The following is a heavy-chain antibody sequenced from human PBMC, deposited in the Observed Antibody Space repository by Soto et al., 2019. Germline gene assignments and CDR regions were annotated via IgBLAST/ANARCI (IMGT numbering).Heavy chain of an antibody. D-gene: IGHD3-22*01. Sequence: ASVKVSCKASGYTFTSYGISWVRQAPGQGLEWMGWISAYNGNTNYAQKLQGRVTMTTDTSTSTAYMELRSLRSDDTAAYYCARYPRGIYYDSSGYPSRNWYFDLWGRGTLVTVSS. CDR2: ISAYNGNT. V-gene: IGHV1-18*01. J-gene: IGHJ2*01. CDR3: ARYPRGIYYDSSGYPSRNWYFDL. CDR1: GYTFTSYG.